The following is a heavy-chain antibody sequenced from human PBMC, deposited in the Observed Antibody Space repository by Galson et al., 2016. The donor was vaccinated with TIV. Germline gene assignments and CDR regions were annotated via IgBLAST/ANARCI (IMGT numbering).Heavy chain of an antibody. CDR1: GASVDSETYH. J-gene: IGHJ4*02. Sequence: SETLPLTCTVSGASVDSETYHWIWIRQPPGKGLEYIGNADSGITNYHPSLRSRITISTDTSKNQFSLELTSVTAADTAVYYCARESGETVLGVVIRSVFDYWGQGSLVTVSS. CDR3: ARESGETVLGVVIRSVFDY. V-gene: IGHV4-61*01. CDR2: ADSGIT. D-gene: IGHD3-3*01.